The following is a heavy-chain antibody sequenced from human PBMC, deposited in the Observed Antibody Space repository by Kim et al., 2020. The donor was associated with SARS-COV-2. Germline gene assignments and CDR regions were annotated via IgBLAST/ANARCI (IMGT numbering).Heavy chain of an antibody. CDR3: ARVPPGSYFDY. D-gene: IGHD7-27*01. CDR1: GFTFSNYG. J-gene: IGHJ4*02. V-gene: IGHV3-30*03. Sequence: GGSLRLSCAVSGFTFSNYGMHWVRQAPGKGLEWVAVISKDGSNKYYADSVKGRFAISRDNSKNTLYLQMNSLRAEDTAVYYCARVPPGSYFDYWGRGTVVTVSS. CDR2: ISKDGSNK.